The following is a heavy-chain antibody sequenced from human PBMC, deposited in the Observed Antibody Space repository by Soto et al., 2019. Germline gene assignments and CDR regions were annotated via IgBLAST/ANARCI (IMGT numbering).Heavy chain of an antibody. V-gene: IGHV1-18*01. CDR2: ISAYNGNT. D-gene: IGHD3-16*02. CDR1: GYTFTNFG. CDR3: ARGRRTITFGGVIAPRRSRGWFDP. Sequence: ASVKVSCKASGYTFTNFGISWVRQAPGQGLEWMGRISAYNGNTNYAQKFQGRVTMTTDTSTSTAYMEVRSLRFDDTAVYYCARGRRTITFGGVIAPRRSRGWFDPWGQGTLVTVSS. J-gene: IGHJ5*02.